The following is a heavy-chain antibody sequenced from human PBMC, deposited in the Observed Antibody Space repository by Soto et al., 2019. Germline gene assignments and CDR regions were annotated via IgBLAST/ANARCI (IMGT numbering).Heavy chain of an antibody. V-gene: IGHV1-69*02. CDR2: IIPILGIA. J-gene: IGHJ3*02. CDR3: ARPSLTRDDAFDI. CDR1: GGTFSSYT. D-gene: IGHD7-27*01. Sequence: ASVKVSCKASGGTFSSYTISWVRQAPGQGLEWMGRIIPILGIANYAQKFQGRVTITADKSTSTAYMELSSLRSEDTAVYSCARPSLTRDDAFDIWGQGTMVTVS.